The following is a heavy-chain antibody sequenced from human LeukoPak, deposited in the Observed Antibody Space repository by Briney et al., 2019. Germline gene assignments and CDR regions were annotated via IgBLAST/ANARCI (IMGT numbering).Heavy chain of an antibody. CDR3: ARGVPLRP. D-gene: IGHD3-10*01. V-gene: IGHV3-21*01. Sequence: GGSLRLSCAASGFTFSSYSMNWVRQAPGKGLEWVSSISSSGSYIYYADSVKGRFTISRDNAKNSLYLQMNSLRAEDTAVYYCARGVPLRPWGQGTLVTVSS. J-gene: IGHJ4*02. CDR2: ISSSGSYI. CDR1: GFTFSSYS.